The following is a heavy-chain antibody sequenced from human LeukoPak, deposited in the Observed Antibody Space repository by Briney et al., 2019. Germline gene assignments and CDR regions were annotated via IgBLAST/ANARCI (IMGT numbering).Heavy chain of an antibody. CDR3: ARHPNYCRGGTCYSSNYSDY. CDR2: IYPTDSDT. D-gene: IGHD1-14*01. Sequence: GESLKISCKGSGYTFSSYWIGWVRQMPGKGLEWMGIIYPTDSDTRYSPSFQGKVTISADKSISTAYLQWSSLKTSDSAMYYCARHPNYCRGGTCYSSNYSDYWGQGTLVTVSS. J-gene: IGHJ4*02. CDR1: GYTFSSYW. V-gene: IGHV5-51*01.